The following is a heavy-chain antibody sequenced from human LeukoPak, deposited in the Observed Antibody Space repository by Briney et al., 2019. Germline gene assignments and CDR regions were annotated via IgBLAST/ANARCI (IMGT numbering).Heavy chain of an antibody. CDR3: ARDHTLGVPGDY. Sequence: ASVKVSCKASGYTFTSNGISWVRQAPGQGLEWMGWISAYNGNTNYAQKLQGRVTMTTDTSTSTAYMELRSLRSDDTAVYYCARDHTLGVPGDYWGQGTLVTVSS. CDR2: ISAYNGNT. J-gene: IGHJ4*02. V-gene: IGHV1-18*01. CDR1: GYTFTSNG. D-gene: IGHD3-16*01.